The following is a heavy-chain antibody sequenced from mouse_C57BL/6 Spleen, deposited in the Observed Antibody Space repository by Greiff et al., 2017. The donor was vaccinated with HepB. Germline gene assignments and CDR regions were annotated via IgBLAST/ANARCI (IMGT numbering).Heavy chain of an antibody. CDR2: IYPGNSDT. CDR1: GYTFTSYW. J-gene: IGHJ1*03. Sequence: EVQLQQSGTVLARPGASVKMSCKTSGYTFTSYWMHWVKQRPGQGLEWIGAIYPGNSDTSYNQKFKGKAKLTAVTSASTAYMELSSLTNEDSAVYYCTQVPRGYDYDDWYFDVWGTGTTVTVSS. V-gene: IGHV1-5*01. CDR3: TQVPRGYDYDDWYFDV. D-gene: IGHD2-4*01.